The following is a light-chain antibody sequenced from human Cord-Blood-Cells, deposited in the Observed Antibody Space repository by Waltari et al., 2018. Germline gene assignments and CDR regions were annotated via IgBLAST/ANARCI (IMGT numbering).Light chain of an antibody. Sequence: QSALTQPASVSGSPGQSITISCTGTSSDVGGYNYVSWYQQHPDKAPKLMIYDVSKRPSGVSKRFSGSKSGNTASLTISGLQAEDEADYYCSSYTSSSTWVFGGGTKLTVL. J-gene: IGLJ3*02. CDR2: DVS. V-gene: IGLV2-14*01. CDR1: SSDVGGYNY. CDR3: SSYTSSSTWV.